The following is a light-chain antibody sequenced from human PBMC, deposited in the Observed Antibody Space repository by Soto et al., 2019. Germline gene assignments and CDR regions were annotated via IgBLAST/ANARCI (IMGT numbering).Light chain of an antibody. CDR2: DAS. Sequence: DIQMTQSPSTLSASVGERVTITCRASQSISSLLAWYQQKPGKAPKLLIFDASSLESGVPSRFSGSRSGTDFTLTISGLQPDDFATYYCQQYNSYSWTFGQGTKVDIK. V-gene: IGKV1-5*01. CDR1: QSISSL. CDR3: QQYNSYSWT. J-gene: IGKJ1*01.